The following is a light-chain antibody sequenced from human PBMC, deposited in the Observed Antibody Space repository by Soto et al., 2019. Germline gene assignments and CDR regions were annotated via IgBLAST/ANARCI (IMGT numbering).Light chain of an antibody. CDR1: TGAVTSGHY. CDR3: LLSYGGAYV. Sequence: QAVVTQEPSLTVSPGGTVTLTCGSSTGAVTSGHYPYWFQQKPGRAPRTLIYDTSDKHSWTPARFSGSLLGGKAALTLSGAQPEDEAEYYCLLSYGGAYVFGTGTKLTVL. V-gene: IGLV7-46*01. CDR2: DTS. J-gene: IGLJ1*01.